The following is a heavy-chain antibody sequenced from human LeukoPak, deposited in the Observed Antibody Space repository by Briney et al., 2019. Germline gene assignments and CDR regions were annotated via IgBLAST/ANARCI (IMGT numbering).Heavy chain of an antibody. CDR3: ARLGTRYCSTSSCHSQFDY. CDR1: GFTFSSYG. V-gene: IGHV3-20*04. D-gene: IGHD2-2*01. Sequence: GGTLRLSCAASGFTFSSYGMSWVRQAPGKGLEWVSGINWNGGNTGYADSLKGRFTISRDNAKNSLYLQMNSLRAEDTALYYCARLGTRYCSTSSCHSQFDYWGQGTLVTVSS. CDR2: INWNGGNT. J-gene: IGHJ4*02.